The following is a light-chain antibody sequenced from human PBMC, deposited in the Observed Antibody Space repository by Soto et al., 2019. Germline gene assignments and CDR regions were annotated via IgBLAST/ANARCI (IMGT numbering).Light chain of an antibody. CDR3: QQYNDYWT. Sequence: DIQMTQSPSTLSASVGDRVTITCRASQSVSRWLAWYQQKPGKAPKLLIYKASTLESWVPSRFSGSGSGTGKSVANNSLHPDDSATYYCQQYNDYWTFGQGTKVEIK. CDR1: QSVSRW. V-gene: IGKV1-5*03. J-gene: IGKJ1*01. CDR2: KAS.